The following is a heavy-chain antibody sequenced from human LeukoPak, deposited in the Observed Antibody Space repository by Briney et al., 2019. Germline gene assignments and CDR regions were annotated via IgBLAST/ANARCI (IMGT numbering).Heavy chain of an antibody. V-gene: IGHV1-8*01. CDR1: GYTFTSYD. CDR3: ARDVSYGSGSHYMEAVF. CDR2: MNPNSGNT. Sequence: SVKVSCKASGYTFTSYDINWVRQATGQGLEWMGWMNPNSGNTGYAQKFQGRVTMTRNTSISTAYMELSSLRSEDTAVYYCARDVSYGSGSHYMEAVFWGQGTLVTVSS. J-gene: IGHJ4*02. D-gene: IGHD3-10*01.